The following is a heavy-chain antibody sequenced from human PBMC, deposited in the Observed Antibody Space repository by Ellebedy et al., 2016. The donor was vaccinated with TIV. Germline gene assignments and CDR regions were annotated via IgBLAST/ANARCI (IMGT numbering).Heavy chain of an antibody. V-gene: IGHV1-18*01. J-gene: IGHJ4*02. D-gene: IGHD6-19*01. CDR1: GYTFINYG. CDR2: ISAYNGNT. Sequence: AASVKVSCKASGYTFINYGISWVRQAPGQGLEWMGWISAYNGNTNYAEKFQDRVTMTTDTSTSTAYMELRSLRSDDTAVYYCARGSSGWMAIDYWGQGTLVTVSS. CDR3: ARGSSGWMAIDY.